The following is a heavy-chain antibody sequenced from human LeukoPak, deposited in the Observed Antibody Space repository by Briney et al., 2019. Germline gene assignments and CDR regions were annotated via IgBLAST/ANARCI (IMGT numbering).Heavy chain of an antibody. CDR3: AGVLNEYRTYSSSSDAAPHFDY. CDR2: INHSGTT. D-gene: IGHD6-6*01. V-gene: IGHV4-34*01. J-gene: IGHJ4*02. Sequence: SETLSLTCAVYGGTFSGYYWIWLRQPPGKGLEWIGDINHSGTTNYNPSLNSLVTTSVTTTNNQFYLKLSSVTAADTAVYYCAGVLNEYRTYSSSSDAAPHFDYWGQGTLVTVSS. CDR1: GGTFSGYY.